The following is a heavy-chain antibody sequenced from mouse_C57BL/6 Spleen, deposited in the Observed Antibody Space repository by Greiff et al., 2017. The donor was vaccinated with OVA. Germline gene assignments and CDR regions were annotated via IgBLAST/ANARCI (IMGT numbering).Heavy chain of an antibody. J-gene: IGHJ4*01. CDR1: GFTFRDYG. Sequence: EVQVVESGGGLVKPGGSLKLSCEASGFTFRDYGMHWVRQAPEKGLEWVAYISSGSSTIYYADPVKGRFTFSRDNAKNTLFLQMTRLWTEDTAMYYWERRGYGSSYVGDSMDYWGQGTSVTVSS. CDR2: ISSGSSTI. V-gene: IGHV5-17*01. D-gene: IGHD1-1*01. CDR3: ERRGYGSSYVGDSMDY.